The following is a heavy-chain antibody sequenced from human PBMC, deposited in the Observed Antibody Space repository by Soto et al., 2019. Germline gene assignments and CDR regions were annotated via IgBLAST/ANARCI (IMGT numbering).Heavy chain of an antibody. Sequence: QITLRESGPTRVRPTQPLTLTCDFSGFSLTTSGVGVAWIRQPPGKAPEWLAVIYWDDDKRYSPTLKSRLTITQDLSKHQVVLTITNIDPVDTGTYYCAHRALSSVSYCDGGYSDPWGQGTPVTVSS. D-gene: IGHD1-26*01. CDR1: GFSLTTSGVG. CDR2: IYWDDDK. CDR3: AHRALSSVSYCDGGYSDP. J-gene: IGHJ5*02. V-gene: IGHV2-5*02.